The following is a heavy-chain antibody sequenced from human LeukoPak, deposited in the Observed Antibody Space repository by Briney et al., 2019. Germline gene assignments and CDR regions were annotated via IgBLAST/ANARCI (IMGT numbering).Heavy chain of an antibody. Sequence: PGGSLRLSCAAFGFTFSSYSMNWVRQAPGKGLEWVSSISSSSSYIYYADSVKGRFTISRDNAKNSLYLQMNSLRAEDTAVYYCARGGSYLSAFDIWGQGTMVTVSS. CDR2: ISSSSSYI. D-gene: IGHD1-26*01. V-gene: IGHV3-21*04. CDR1: GFTFSSYS. J-gene: IGHJ3*02. CDR3: ARGGSYLSAFDI.